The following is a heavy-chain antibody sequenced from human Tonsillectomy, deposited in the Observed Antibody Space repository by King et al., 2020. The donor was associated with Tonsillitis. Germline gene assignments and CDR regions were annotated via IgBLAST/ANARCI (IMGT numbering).Heavy chain of an antibody. CDR3: AKDRREGY. V-gene: IGHV3-23*04. J-gene: IGHJ4*02. D-gene: IGHD1-14*01. CDR2: ITGSGGTT. CDR1: GFTFSNYA. Sequence: EVQLVESGGGLVQPGGSLGLSCAASGFTFSNYALTWVRQAPGRGLEWVSTITGSGGTTYYADSVKGRFTISGDNSKNTLYLQMNSPRAEDTAVYYCAKDRREGYWGQGTLVTVSS.